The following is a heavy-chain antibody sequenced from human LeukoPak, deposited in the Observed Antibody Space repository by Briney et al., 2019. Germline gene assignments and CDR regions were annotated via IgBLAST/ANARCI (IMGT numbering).Heavy chain of an antibody. CDR2: ISGSGSST. CDR1: GFSFRSYA. V-gene: IGHV3-23*01. CDR3: ARRGSSWSYFDF. Sequence: GGSLRLSCEASGFSFRSYAMNWVRQAPGKGLEWVSAISGSGSSTYYADFVKGRFTISRDNSKKILYLQMTNLRAEDTAVYYCARRGSSWSYFDFWGQGTLVTVSS. D-gene: IGHD6-13*01. J-gene: IGHJ4*02.